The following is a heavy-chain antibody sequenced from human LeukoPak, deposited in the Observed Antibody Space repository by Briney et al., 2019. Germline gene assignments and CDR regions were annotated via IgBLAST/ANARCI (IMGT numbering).Heavy chain of an antibody. CDR3: AKSETGDGYYGMDV. CDR2: ISGSGGST. CDR1: GFTFSSYA. Sequence: GGSLRLSCAASGFTFSSYAMSWVRQAPGKGLEWVSAISGSGGSTYYADSVKGQFTISRDNSKNTLYLQMNSLRAEDTAVYYCAKSETGDGYYGMDVWGQGTTVTVSS. D-gene: IGHD1-14*01. J-gene: IGHJ6*02. V-gene: IGHV3-23*01.